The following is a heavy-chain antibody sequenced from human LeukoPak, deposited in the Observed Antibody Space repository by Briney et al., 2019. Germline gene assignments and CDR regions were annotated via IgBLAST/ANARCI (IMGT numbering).Heavy chain of an antibody. CDR3: ARGGYDLWSGYRIDY. J-gene: IGHJ4*02. V-gene: IGHV3-33*01. CDR1: GFTLSSYG. D-gene: IGHD3-3*01. Sequence: GGSLRLSCAASGFTLSSYGMHWVRQAPGKGLEWVGFIWFDGTNKYYRDPVKGRFTISRDNSKNTLYLQMNSLRAEDTAVYYCARGGYDLWSGYRIDYWGQGTLVTVSS. CDR2: IWFDGTNK.